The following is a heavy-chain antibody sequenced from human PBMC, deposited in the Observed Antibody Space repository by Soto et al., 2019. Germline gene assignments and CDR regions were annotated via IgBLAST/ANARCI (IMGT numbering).Heavy chain of an antibody. J-gene: IGHJ4*02. V-gene: IGHV4-34*01. CDR2: ISHSGRT. D-gene: IGHD6-13*01. Sequence: SETLSLTCAVNGGSFTGYYGAWIRQSPGKGLEWIWEISHSGRTNYNPSLKSRVTISVDTSKNQFSLKVSSVTAADTGMYYCARNGGSTWYYFDSWGQGTVVT. CDR1: GGSFTGYY. CDR3: ARNGGSTWYYFDS.